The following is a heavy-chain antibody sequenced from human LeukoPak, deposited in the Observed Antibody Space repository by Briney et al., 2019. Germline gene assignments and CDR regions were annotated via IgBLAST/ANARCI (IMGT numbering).Heavy chain of an antibody. CDR3: AKSIAASKPDY. J-gene: IGHJ4*02. V-gene: IGHV3-23*01. CDR1: GFTFRNYA. D-gene: IGHD6-13*01. CDR2: ISGSGANT. Sequence: GGSLRLSCAASGFTFRNYAMSWVRQAPGKGLEWVSAISGSGANTYYADSVKGRFTISRDNSKNTVYLQMNSLRAEDTAVYYCAKSIAASKPDYRGQGTLVTVSS.